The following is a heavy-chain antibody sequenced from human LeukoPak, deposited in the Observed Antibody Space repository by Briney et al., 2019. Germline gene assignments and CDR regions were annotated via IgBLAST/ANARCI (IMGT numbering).Heavy chain of an antibody. CDR1: GFNFSAYS. D-gene: IGHD3-10*01. J-gene: IGHJ6*03. CDR2: ITSGDFV. CDR3: ARGVFNRVRGVIIPSNSYFYYMDI. V-gene: IGHV3-69-1*01. Sequence: GGSLRLSCAASGFNFSAYSMNWVRQAPGKGLEWVSSITSGDFVYFADALKGRFTISRDNAKSSLYLEMNSLRADDTAVYYCARGVFNRVRGVIIPSNSYFYYMDIWGKGTTVTVSS.